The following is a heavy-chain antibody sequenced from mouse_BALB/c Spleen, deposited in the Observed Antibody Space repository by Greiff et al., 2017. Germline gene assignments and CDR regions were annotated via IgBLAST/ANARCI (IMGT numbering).Heavy chain of an antibody. CDR3: ASHYYGSSYGWYFDV. D-gene: IGHD1-1*01. V-gene: IGHV5-6-2*01. J-gene: IGHJ1*01. Sequence: EVKLVESGGGLVKLGGSLKLSCAASGFTFSSYYMSWVRQTPEKRLELVAAINSNGGSTYYPDTVKGRFTISRDNAKNTLYLQMSSLKSEDTALYYCASHYYGSSYGWYFDVWGAGTTVTVSS. CDR1: GFTFSSYY. CDR2: INSNGGST.